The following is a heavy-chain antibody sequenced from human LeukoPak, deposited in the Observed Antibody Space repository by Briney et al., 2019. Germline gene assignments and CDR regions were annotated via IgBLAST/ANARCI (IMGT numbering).Heavy chain of an antibody. J-gene: IGHJ4*02. D-gene: IGHD3-22*01. Sequence: SETLSLTCTVSGGSISSYYWSWIRQPPGKGLEWIGYIYYSGSTNHNPSLKSRVTISVDTSKNQFSLKLSSVTAADTAVYYCARDRGSPYYYDSSGLFDYWGQGTLVTVSS. CDR2: IYYSGST. CDR3: ARDRGSPYYYDSSGLFDY. V-gene: IGHV4-59*01. CDR1: GGSISSYY.